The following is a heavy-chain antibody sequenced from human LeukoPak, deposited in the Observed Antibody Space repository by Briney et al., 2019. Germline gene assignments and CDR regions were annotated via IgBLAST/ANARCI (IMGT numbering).Heavy chain of an antibody. CDR1: GSTFTSYW. D-gene: IGHD3-10*02. CDR3: ARHRDYVPDV. Sequence: GESLKISCKGSGSTFTSYWIGWVRQMPGKGLEWMGIIYPGDSDTRYSPSFQGQVTISADKSISTAYLQWNSLKASDTAVYYCARHRDYVPDVWGQGTMVTVSS. J-gene: IGHJ3*01. CDR2: IYPGDSDT. V-gene: IGHV5-51*01.